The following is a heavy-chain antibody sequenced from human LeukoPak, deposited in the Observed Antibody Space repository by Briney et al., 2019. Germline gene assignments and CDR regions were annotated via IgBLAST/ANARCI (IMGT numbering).Heavy chain of an antibody. CDR3: ARSLPCPCGGDCWGAFDL. V-gene: IGHV4-59*01. CDR2: IYYSGSN. D-gene: IGHD2-21*02. Sequence: SEALSLTCTVSGVSMSSYYWSWIRQPPGKGLEWIGYIYYSGSNKYNPSLKSRVAISIDTSKNQFSLKLNSVTTADTAVYYCARSLPCPCGGDCWGAFDLWGQGTLVPVSS. CDR1: GVSMSSYY. J-gene: IGHJ3*01.